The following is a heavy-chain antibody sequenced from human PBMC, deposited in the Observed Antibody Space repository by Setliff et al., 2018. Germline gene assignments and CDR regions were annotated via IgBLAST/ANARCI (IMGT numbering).Heavy chain of an antibody. CDR1: GGSISSGDYY. CDR3: ARESRYYYDSLGTLDY. D-gene: IGHD3-22*01. Sequence: LSLTCTVSGGSISSGDYYWSWIRQPPGKGLEWIGYIYSSGSTYYNPSLKSRVSISVDTSKNQFSLKLSSVTAADTAVYYCARESRYYYDSLGTLDYWGQGTLVTVSS. V-gene: IGHV4-30-4*08. J-gene: IGHJ4*02. CDR2: IYSSGST.